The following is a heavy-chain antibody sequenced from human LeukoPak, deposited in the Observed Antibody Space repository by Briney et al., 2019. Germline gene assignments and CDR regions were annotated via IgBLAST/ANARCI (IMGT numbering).Heavy chain of an antibody. CDR3: ARSNYDILTGHPFDY. J-gene: IGHJ4*02. Sequence: SQTLSFTCAVSGGSISSGGYSWSWIRQPPGKGLEWIGYIYHSGSTYYNPSLKSRVTISVDRSKNQFSLKLSSVTAADTAVYYCARSNYDILTGHPFDYWGQGTLVTVSS. CDR2: IYHSGST. CDR1: GGSISSGGYS. D-gene: IGHD3-9*01. V-gene: IGHV4-30-2*01.